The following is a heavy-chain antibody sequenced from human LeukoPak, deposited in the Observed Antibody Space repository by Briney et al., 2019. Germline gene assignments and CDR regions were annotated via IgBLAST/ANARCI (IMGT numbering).Heavy chain of an antibody. V-gene: IGHV1-69*13. Sequence: SVKVSCKASGGTFSSYAISWVRQAPGQGLEWMGGIIPIFGTANYAQKFQGRVTITADESTSTAYMELSSLRSEDTAVYYCARYQLLQEGVYFDYWGQGTLVTVSS. CDR1: GGTFSSYA. CDR3: ARYQLLQEGVYFDY. J-gene: IGHJ4*02. CDR2: IIPIFGTA. D-gene: IGHD2-2*01.